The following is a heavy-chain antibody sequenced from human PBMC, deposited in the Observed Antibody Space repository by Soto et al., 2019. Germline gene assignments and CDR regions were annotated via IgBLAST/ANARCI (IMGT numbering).Heavy chain of an antibody. CDR1: GGSISSYY. D-gene: IGHD2-15*01. Sequence: PSGTLSLTCTASGGSISSYYWSWIRQPPGKGLEWIGYIYYSGSTNYNPSLKSRVTISVDTSKNQFSLKLSSVTAADTAVYYCAREVVYYFDYWGQGTLVTVSS. CDR2: IYYSGST. CDR3: AREVVYYFDY. J-gene: IGHJ4*02. V-gene: IGHV4-59*01.